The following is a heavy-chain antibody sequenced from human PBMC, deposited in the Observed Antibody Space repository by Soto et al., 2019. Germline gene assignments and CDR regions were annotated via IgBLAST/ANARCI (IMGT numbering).Heavy chain of an antibody. CDR1: GGSISSGDYY. Sequence: QVQLQESGPGLVKPSQTLSLTCTVSGGSISSGDYYWSWIRQPPGKGLEWIGYIYYSGSTYYNPSLKSRVTVSVDTSKHQFALKLSSVTAADTAVYYCARVGYDFWSGYWNWFDPWGQGTLVTVSS. V-gene: IGHV4-30-4*01. CDR2: IYYSGST. CDR3: ARVGYDFWSGYWNWFDP. D-gene: IGHD3-3*01. J-gene: IGHJ5*02.